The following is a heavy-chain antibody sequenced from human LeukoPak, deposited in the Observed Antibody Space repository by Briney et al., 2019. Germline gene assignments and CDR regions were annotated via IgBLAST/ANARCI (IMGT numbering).Heavy chain of an antibody. V-gene: IGHV4-34*01. CDR2: INHSGST. Sequence: SETLSLTCAVYGGSFSGYYWSWIRQPPGKGLEWIGEINHSGSTNYNPSLKSRVTISVDTSKNQFSLKLSSVTAADTAVYYCARGDSLQPNNWFDPWGQGTLVTDSS. D-gene: IGHD3-16*01. J-gene: IGHJ5*02. CDR3: ARGDSLQPNNWFDP. CDR1: GGSFSGYY.